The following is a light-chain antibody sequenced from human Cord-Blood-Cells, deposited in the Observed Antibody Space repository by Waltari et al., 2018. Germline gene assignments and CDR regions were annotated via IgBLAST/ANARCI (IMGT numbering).Light chain of an antibody. CDR1: SSDVGGYTY. CDR3: SSYTSSLYV. Sequence: QSALTQPASVSGSPGQSITISCTGTSSDVGGYTYVSWYQQHPGKAPKLMIYDVSNRPSGVSNRFSGSKSGNTASLTISGLQAEDEADCYCSSYTSSLYVFGTGTKVTVL. J-gene: IGLJ1*01. CDR2: DVS. V-gene: IGLV2-14*03.